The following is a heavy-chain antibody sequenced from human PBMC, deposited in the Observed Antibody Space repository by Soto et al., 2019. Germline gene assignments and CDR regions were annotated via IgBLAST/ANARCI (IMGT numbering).Heavy chain of an antibody. V-gene: IGHV4-59*01. CDR1: GGSISSYY. J-gene: IGHJ4*02. Sequence: PSETLSLTCTVSGGSISSYYWSWIRQPPGKGLEWIGYIYYSGSTNYNPSLKSRVTISVDTSKNQFSLKLSSVTAADTAVYYCARGIAAAGVVFDYWGQGTLVTVSS. D-gene: IGHD6-13*01. CDR3: ARGIAAAGVVFDY. CDR2: IYYSGST.